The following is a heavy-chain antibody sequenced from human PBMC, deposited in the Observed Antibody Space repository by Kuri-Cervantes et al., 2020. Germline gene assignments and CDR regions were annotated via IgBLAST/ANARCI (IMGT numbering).Heavy chain of an antibody. CDR1: GYSFTSYA. CDR2: INAGNGDT. V-gene: IGHV1-3*01. D-gene: IGHD6-13*01. CDR3: ARDAGFYSSRWHFDY. J-gene: IGHJ4*02. Sequence: ASVKVSCKASGYSFTSYAMHWVRQAPGERLEWMGWINAGNGDTKYSQKFQGRVTITRDTSESTAYMELSSLRSDDTAVYYCARDAGFYSSRWHFDYWGQGTLVTVSS.